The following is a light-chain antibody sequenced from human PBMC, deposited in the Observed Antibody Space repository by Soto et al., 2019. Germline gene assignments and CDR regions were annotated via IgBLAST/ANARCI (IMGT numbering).Light chain of an antibody. CDR3: ATWDDGLSGWV. J-gene: IGLJ3*02. CDR1: SSDIGAGSE. CDR2: GST. V-gene: IGLV1-40*01. Sequence: QSVLTQPPSLSGAPGQRVTISCTGSSSDIGAGSEVHWYQQLPGTAPKLLIFGSTNRPSGVPDRFSGSKSGTSASLAISGLRSEDEADYYCATWDDGLSGWVFGGGTKLTVL.